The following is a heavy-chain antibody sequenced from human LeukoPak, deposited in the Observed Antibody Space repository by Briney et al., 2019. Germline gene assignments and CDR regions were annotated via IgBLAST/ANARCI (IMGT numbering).Heavy chain of an antibody. V-gene: IGHV1-2*02. Sequence: ASVKVSCKASGGTFSSYAISWVRQAPGQGLEWMGWINPNSGLTNYAQKFQGRVTMTRDTSITTAYMDLSRLISDDTAVYFCARGPLQWPDYWGQGTLVTVSS. CDR3: ARGPLQWPDY. CDR2: INPNSGLT. CDR1: GGTFSSYA. J-gene: IGHJ4*02. D-gene: IGHD4-11*01.